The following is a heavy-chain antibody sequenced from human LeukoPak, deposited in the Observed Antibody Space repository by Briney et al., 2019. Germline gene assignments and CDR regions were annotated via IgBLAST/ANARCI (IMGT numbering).Heavy chain of an antibody. CDR1: GFPLSRYL. J-gene: IGHJ4*02. D-gene: IGHD6-13*01. V-gene: IGHV3-23*01. Sequence: GGSLRLSCAACGFPLSRYLMSWVRQAPGKGLEWVSAISGSGSSTYYADSVQGRFTVSRDNTKNTLYLQTNSLRAEDTAVYYCAKDGSSSWSPLNFDYCGRGTLVTVSS. CDR3: AKDGSSSWSPLNFDY. CDR2: ISGSGSST.